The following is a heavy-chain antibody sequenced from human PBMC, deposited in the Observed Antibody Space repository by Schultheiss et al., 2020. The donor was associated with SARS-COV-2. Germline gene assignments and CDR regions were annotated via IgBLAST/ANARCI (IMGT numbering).Heavy chain of an antibody. Sequence: GGSLRLSCAASGFTFSNSDMNWVRQAPGKGLEWVSGVSWNGSRTHYADSVKGRFTISRDNAKNSLYLQMNSLRAEDTAVYYCARDRRGVAVADYYYYGMDVWGQGTTVTVSS. CDR3: ARDRRGVAVADYYYYGMDV. D-gene: IGHD6-19*01. J-gene: IGHJ6*02. V-gene: IGHV3-19*01. CDR1: GFTFSNSD. CDR2: VSWNGSRT.